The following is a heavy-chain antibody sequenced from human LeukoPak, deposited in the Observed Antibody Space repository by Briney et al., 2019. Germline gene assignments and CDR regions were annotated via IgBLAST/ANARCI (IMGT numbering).Heavy chain of an antibody. Sequence: GGSPRLSCAASGFTFSSYTMSWVRQAPGKGLEWVSAISSSGGSTYYADSVKGRFTISRDNSKNTLYLQMNSLRAEDTAVYYCAKPSSGYTSFHIWGQGTMVTVSS. CDR3: AKPSSGYTSFHI. V-gene: IGHV3-23*01. J-gene: IGHJ3*02. D-gene: IGHD3-22*01. CDR2: ISSSGGST. CDR1: GFTFSSYT.